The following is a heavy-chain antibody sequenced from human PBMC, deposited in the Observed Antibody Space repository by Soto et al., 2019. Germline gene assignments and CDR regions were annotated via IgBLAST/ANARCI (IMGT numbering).Heavy chain of an antibody. CDR3: AGRRYCSGGSCYSDYYMDV. Sequence: SETLSLTCTVSGGSISSSSYYWGWIRQPPGKGLEWIGSIYYSGSTYYNPSLKSRVTISVDTSKNQFSLKLSSVTAADTAVYYCAGRRYCSGGSCYSDYYMDVWGKGTTVTAP. J-gene: IGHJ6*03. CDR2: IYYSGST. CDR1: GGSISSSSYY. D-gene: IGHD2-15*01. V-gene: IGHV4-39*01.